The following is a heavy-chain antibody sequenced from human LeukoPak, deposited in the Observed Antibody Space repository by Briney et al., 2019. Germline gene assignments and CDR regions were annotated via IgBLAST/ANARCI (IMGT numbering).Heavy chain of an antibody. CDR1: GVSFCGYY. J-gene: IGHJ4*02. V-gene: IGHV4-34*01. D-gene: IGHD6-6*01. CDR2: INHSGST. Sequence: SETLSLTCAVYGVSFCGYYGSWIPQPPGKGLEWIGEINHSGSTNYNPSLKSRVTISVDTSKNQFSLKLRSVTAADTAVYYCARGPPRSSIAARPYFDYWGQGTLVTVSS. CDR3: ARGPPRSSIAARPYFDY.